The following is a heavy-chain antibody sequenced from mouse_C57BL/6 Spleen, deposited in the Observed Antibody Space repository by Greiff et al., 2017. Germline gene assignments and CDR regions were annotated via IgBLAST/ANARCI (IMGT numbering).Heavy chain of an antibody. D-gene: IGHD2-1*01. Sequence: QVQLQQPGAELVKPGASVKMSCKASGYTFPSYWITWVKQRPGQGLEWIGDIYPGSGSTNYNEKFKSKATLTVDTSSSTAYMQLSSLTSEDSAVYYCTGIYYGNSYWYFDVWGTGTTVTVSS. CDR3: TGIYYGNSYWYFDV. J-gene: IGHJ1*03. CDR2: IYPGSGST. V-gene: IGHV1-55*01. CDR1: GYTFPSYW.